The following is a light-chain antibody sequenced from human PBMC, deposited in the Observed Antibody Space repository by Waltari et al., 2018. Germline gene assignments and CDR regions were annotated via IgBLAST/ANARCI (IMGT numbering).Light chain of an antibody. CDR3: QTGCHGTWV. V-gene: IGLV4-69*01. Sequence: QLVLTQSPSASASLGASVKLTCTLSSGHSSNIIAWHQQQPEKGPRYLMKVNSDGSHSKWDGIPDRFSGSSSGAERYLTISSLQSEDEADYYCQTGCHGTWVFGGGTKLTIL. J-gene: IGLJ3*02. CDR2: VNSDGSH. CDR1: SGHSSNI.